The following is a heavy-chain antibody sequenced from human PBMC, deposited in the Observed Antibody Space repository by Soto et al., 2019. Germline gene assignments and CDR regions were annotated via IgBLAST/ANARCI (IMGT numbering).Heavy chain of an antibody. CDR1: GYTLTELS. D-gene: IGHD3-10*02. CDR3: ATYYVPPDAFDI. V-gene: IGHV1-24*01. CDR2: FDPEDGET. Sequence: ASVKVSCKVSGYTLTELSMHWVRQAPGKGLEWMGGFDPEDGETIYAQKFQGRVTMTEDTSTDTAYIELSSLISEDTAVYYCATYYVPPDAFDIWGQGTMVTVSS. J-gene: IGHJ3*02.